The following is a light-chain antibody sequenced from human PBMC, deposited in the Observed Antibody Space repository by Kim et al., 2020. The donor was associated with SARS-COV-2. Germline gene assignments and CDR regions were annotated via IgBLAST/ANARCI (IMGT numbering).Light chain of an antibody. CDR3: QQYSDWPRG. J-gene: IGKJ2*03. V-gene: IGKV3-15*01. Sequence: SVSPGERATLFCRASQSVTRSLALYQQRPGQAPRILILGASTRATGVPARFSGSGSGTEFTLTISSLQSEDFAVYYGQQYSDWPRGFGQGTKLEI. CDR2: GAS. CDR1: QSVTRS.